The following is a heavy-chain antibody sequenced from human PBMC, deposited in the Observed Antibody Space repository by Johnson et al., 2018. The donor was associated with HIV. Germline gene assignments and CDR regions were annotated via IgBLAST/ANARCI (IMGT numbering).Heavy chain of an antibody. CDR3: ARDTVRGELELPDGFDF. Sequence: VQLVESGGGLIQPGGSLRLSCAASGFTVSTNYMSWVRQAPGKGLDWVSVIYSSGSTYYTDSVKGRFTTSRDNSKNTVYLQMNSLRAEDTAVYYCARDTVRGELELPDGFDFWGQGTMVTVSS. J-gene: IGHJ3*01. CDR2: IYSSGST. D-gene: IGHD1-7*01. V-gene: IGHV3-53*01. CDR1: GFTVSTNY.